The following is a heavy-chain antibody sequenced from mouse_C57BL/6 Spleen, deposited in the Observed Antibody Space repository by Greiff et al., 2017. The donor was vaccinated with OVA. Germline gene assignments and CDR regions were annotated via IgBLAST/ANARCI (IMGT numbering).Heavy chain of an antibody. D-gene: IGHD2-1*01. Sequence: EVQGVESGGGLVQPKGSLKLSCAASGFSFNTYAMNWVRQAPGKGLEWVARIRSKSNNYATYYADSVKDRFTISRDDSESMLYLQMNNLKTEDTAMYYCVRNYPWDYAMDYWGQGTSVTVSS. J-gene: IGHJ4*01. CDR1: GFSFNTYA. CDR2: IRSKSNNYAT. V-gene: IGHV10-1*01. CDR3: VRNYPWDYAMDY.